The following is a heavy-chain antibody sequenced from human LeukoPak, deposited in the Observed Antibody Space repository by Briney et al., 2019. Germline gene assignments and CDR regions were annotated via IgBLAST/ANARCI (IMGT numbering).Heavy chain of an antibody. Sequence: SETLSLTCTVSGGSISSGGYYWSWIRRHPGKGLEWIGYMYSSGTTYYNPSLKSRLTISVDTSKNQFSLKLTSVTAADTAVFYCARVTLVSGSDYIRDYWGQGTLVTVSS. V-gene: IGHV4-30-4*08. CDR3: ARVTLVSGSDYIRDY. CDR2: MYSSGTT. D-gene: IGHD4-11*01. CDR1: GGSISSGGYY. J-gene: IGHJ4*02.